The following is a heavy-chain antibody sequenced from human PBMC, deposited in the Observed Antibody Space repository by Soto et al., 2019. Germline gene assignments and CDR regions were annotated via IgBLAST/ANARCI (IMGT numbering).Heavy chain of an antibody. J-gene: IGHJ6*02. CDR2: IYYSEDT. CDR1: GGSIISGDYY. D-gene: IGHD4-4*01. V-gene: IGHV4-30-4*08. CDR3: AREGALHLGGNSDYYSTMDV. Sequence: QVQLRESGPGLVKPSQTLSLTCTVSGGSIISGDYYWSWIRQPPGKGLEWIGYIYYSEDTSYNQSLKSRVTISIDTSKNQFSLKLSSVTAADTAFYYCAREGALHLGGNSDYYSTMDVWGQGTTVTVSS.